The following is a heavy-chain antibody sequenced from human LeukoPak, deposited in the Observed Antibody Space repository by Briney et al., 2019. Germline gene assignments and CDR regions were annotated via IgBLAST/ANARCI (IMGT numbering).Heavy chain of an antibody. Sequence: SETLSLTCTVSGYSISRGYHWGWVRQPPGKGLEWIASVHYSGSTYYNPSLKSRLTISADTSKNQSSLKLDSVTAADTAVYYCARVNFNPDYWGQGTLVTVSS. CDR3: ARVNFNPDY. CDR1: GYSISRGYH. J-gene: IGHJ4*02. V-gene: IGHV4-38-2*02. CDR2: VHYSGST. D-gene: IGHD1-14*01.